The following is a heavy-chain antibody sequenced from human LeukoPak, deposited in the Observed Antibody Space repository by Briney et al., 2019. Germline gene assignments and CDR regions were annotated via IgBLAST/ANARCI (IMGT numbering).Heavy chain of an antibody. CDR1: GYSISSGYY. J-gene: IGHJ4*02. Sequence: SETLSLTCTVSGYSISSGYYWGWIRQPPGKGLEWIGSIYHSGSTYYNPSLKSRVTISVDTSKNQFSLKLSSVTAADTAVYYCARAYGDYVWGSYRPFDYWGQGTLVTVSS. D-gene: IGHD3-16*02. CDR3: ARAYGDYVWGSYRPFDY. V-gene: IGHV4-38-2*02. CDR2: IYHSGST.